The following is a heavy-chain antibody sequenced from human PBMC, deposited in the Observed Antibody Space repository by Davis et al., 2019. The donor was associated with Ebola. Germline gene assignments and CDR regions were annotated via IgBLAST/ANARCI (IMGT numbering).Heavy chain of an antibody. Sequence: GGSLRLSCAASGFTFINYAIHWVRQAPGKGLEWVAVVSSDGSNKYYADSVKGRFTISRDNSKNTLYLQMNSLRAEDTAVYYCARDGDYNYYYYGMDVWGQGTTVTVSS. CDR3: ARDGDYNYYYYGMDV. CDR2: VSSDGSNK. D-gene: IGHD4-17*01. CDR1: GFTFINYA. J-gene: IGHJ6*02. V-gene: IGHV3-30-3*01.